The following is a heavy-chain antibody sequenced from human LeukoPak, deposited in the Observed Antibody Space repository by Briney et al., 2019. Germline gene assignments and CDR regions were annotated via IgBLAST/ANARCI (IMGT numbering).Heavy chain of an antibody. D-gene: IGHD4-23*01. CDR3: ARTTPVITHPFDP. V-gene: IGHV1-46*01. CDR1: GYTFTTYH. J-gene: IGHJ5*02. CDR2: IIPSNGDT. Sequence: GASVKVSCKASGYTFTTYHIHWVRLAPGQGLEWLGTIIPSNGDTSYAQSFQGRGTMTRNTSTTTVYMDLSSLKSDDTAVYYCARTTPVITHPFDPWGQGTQVIVSS.